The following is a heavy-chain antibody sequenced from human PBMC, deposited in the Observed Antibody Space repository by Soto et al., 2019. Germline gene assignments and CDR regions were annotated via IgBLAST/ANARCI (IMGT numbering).Heavy chain of an antibody. Sequence: QAHLVQSGAEVKKPGASVKVSCKASGYTFTNYDINWVRQATGQGPEWLGWMNTNSGDTGYAQKFQGRVTLTRDTSRTTAYLELNNLACEDTAVYYCARNPPLTGWFDPWGQGTLVTVSS. D-gene: IGHD3-10*01. CDR1: GYTFTNYD. V-gene: IGHV1-8*01. J-gene: IGHJ5*02. CDR2: MNTNSGDT. CDR3: ARNPPLTGWFDP.